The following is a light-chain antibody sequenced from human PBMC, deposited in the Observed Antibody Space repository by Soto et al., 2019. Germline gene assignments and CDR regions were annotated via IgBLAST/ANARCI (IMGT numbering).Light chain of an antibody. CDR3: QQSYSTPRT. V-gene: IGKV1-39*01. CDR1: QSITNY. Sequence: DIQMTQSPSSLSAFVGDRVTITCRASQSITNYLNWYQQKPGKAPKVLIYAASSLESGVPSRFSGSGSGTDFTLTISSLQPEDFATYYCQQSYSTPRTFDQGTKVEFK. CDR2: AAS. J-gene: IGKJ1*01.